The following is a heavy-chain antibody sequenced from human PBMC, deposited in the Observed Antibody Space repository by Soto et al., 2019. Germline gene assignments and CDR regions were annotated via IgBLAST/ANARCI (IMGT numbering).Heavy chain of an antibody. CDR1: GGTFSSSG. V-gene: IGHV1-69*11. J-gene: IGHJ6*02. CDR2: IVPSLDTT. D-gene: IGHD3-16*02. Sequence: QVHLVQSGTEVKKPGSSVKVSCKASGGTFSSSGFSWVRQAPGQGLEWMGMIVPSLDTTNYAQKFQARVTITADEVTRTDYMELRSLRSEDTAVYYCARWPQLRYTADPYAVDVWGQGTRVFVSS. CDR3: ARWPQLRYTADPYAVDV.